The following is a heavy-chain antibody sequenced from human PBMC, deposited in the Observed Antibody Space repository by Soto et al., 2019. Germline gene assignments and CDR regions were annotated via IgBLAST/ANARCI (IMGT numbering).Heavy chain of an antibody. Sequence: SETLSLTCTVSGGSISSSNYYWGCIRQTPGKGLEWIGSIYYSGSTNYNPSLKSRVTISVDTSKNQFSLNLSSVTAADTAVYYCARRLLWFGELGSWFDPWGQGTLVTVSS. CDR3: ARRLLWFGELGSWFDP. V-gene: IGHV4-39*07. D-gene: IGHD3-10*01. CDR1: GGSISSSNYY. J-gene: IGHJ5*02. CDR2: IYYSGST.